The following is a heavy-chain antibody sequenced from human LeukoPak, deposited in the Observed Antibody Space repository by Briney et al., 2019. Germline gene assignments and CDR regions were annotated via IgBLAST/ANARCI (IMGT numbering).Heavy chain of an antibody. Sequence: SVKVSCKASGGTFSSYAISWVRQAPGQGLEWMGGIIPIFGTANYAQKFQGRVTITADKSTSTAYMELSSLRSEDTAVYYCARIMIAFGGVIGLHPDDDYWGQGTLVTVSS. J-gene: IGHJ4*02. CDR3: ARIMIAFGGVIGLHPDDDY. V-gene: IGHV1-69*06. CDR1: GGTFSSYA. D-gene: IGHD3-16*02. CDR2: IIPIFGTA.